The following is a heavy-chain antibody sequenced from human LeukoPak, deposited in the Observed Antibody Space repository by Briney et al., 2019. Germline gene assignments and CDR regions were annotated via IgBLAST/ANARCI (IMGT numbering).Heavy chain of an antibody. V-gene: IGHV3-13*01. CDR3: ARGSGTYYVTDFDY. J-gene: IGHJ4*02. D-gene: IGHD1-26*01. Sequence: STTGTDGDTYYPGSVKGRFTVSRENAKNSLYLQMNSLRAEDTAIYYCARGSGTYYVTDFDYWGQGTLVTVSS. CDR2: TGTDGDT.